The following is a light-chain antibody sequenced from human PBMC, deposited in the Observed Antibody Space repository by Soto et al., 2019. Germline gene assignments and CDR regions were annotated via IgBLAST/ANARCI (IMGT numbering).Light chain of an antibody. V-gene: IGLV2-8*01. CDR1: SSDVGGYNY. CDR3: SSYAGRENGVV. Sequence: QSVLTQPPSASGSPGQSVTISCTGTSSDVGGYNYVSWYQQHPGKAPKLMIYEVSKRPSGVPDRFSGSKSGNTASLTVSGLQAEDEADYYCSSYAGRENGVVFGGGTKVTVL. J-gene: IGLJ2*01. CDR2: EVS.